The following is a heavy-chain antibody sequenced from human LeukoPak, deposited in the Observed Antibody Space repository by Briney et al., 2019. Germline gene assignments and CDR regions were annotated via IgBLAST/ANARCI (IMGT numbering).Heavy chain of an antibody. CDR1: GGSISSGGYS. D-gene: IGHD5-12*01. J-gene: IGHJ4*02. V-gene: IGHV4-30-2*05. Sequence: SETLSLTCAVSGGSISSGGYSWSWIRQPPGKGLEWIGYIYHSGSTYYNSSLKSRVTISVDTSKNQFSLKLSSVTAAGTAVYYWAREIVATAQGGGFDYWGQGTLVTVSS. CDR2: IYHSGST. CDR3: AREIVATAQGGGFDY.